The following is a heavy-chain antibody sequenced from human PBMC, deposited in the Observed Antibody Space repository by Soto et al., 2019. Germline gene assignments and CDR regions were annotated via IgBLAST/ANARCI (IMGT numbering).Heavy chain of an antibody. CDR1: GFTFSSYA. CDR3: SKGSTLFGVAPPLAPSDY. V-gene: IGHV3-23*01. D-gene: IGHD3-3*01. Sequence: DVQLLESGGGLGQPGGSLRLSCAASGFTFSSYAMSWVRQAPGKGLEWVSTVSVSGGTTYYADSVKGRFTISRDNPKNTLYLQMNCLRVEDAAAYYCSKGSTLFGVAPPLAPSDYWGQGTLVTVSS. CDR2: VSVSGGTT. J-gene: IGHJ4*02.